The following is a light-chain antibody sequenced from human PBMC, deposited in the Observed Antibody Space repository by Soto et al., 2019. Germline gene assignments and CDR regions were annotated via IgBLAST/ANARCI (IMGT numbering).Light chain of an antibody. J-gene: IGKJ1*01. Sequence: EIVLTQSPSTLSLSPGERATLSCRASQSVSSYLAWYQQKPGQAPSLLIYDASTRATGIPARFSGRGSGTEFTLTISSLQSEDFAVYYCQQYHHSPWTFGQGTKVDI. CDR1: QSVSSY. CDR3: QQYHHSPWT. V-gene: IGKV3-15*01. CDR2: DAS.